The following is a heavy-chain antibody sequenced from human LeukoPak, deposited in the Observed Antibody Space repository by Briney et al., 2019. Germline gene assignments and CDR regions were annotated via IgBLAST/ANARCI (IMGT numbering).Heavy chain of an antibody. CDR3: ARVLSGWSFDY. D-gene: IGHD6-19*01. V-gene: IGHV4-30-4*01. CDR1: GGSISSGDYY. Sequence: SETLSLTCTVSGGSISSGDYYWSWIRQPPGKGLEWIGYIYYSGSTHYNPSLKSRVTISVDTSKNQFSLKLSSVTAADTAVYYCARVLSGWSFDYWGQGTLVTVSS. CDR2: IYYSGST. J-gene: IGHJ4*02.